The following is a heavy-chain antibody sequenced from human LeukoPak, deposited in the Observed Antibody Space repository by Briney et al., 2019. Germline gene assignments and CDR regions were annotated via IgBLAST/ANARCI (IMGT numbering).Heavy chain of an antibody. V-gene: IGHV3-7*01. CDR3: ARETMGALDY. D-gene: IGHD1-26*01. CDR1: GFSFSRDW. Sequence: GGSLRLSCAASGFSFSRDWMGWVRQAPGKGLEWVANIKQDASEKYCVDSVKGRFTISRDNAKNSPYLQMNSLRVEDTAVYYCARETMGALDYWGQGALVTVSS. J-gene: IGHJ4*02. CDR2: IKQDASEK.